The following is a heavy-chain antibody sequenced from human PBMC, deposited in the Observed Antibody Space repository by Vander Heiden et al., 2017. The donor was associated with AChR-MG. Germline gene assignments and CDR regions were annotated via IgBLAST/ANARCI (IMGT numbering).Heavy chain of an antibody. CDR1: GYTLSSYS. J-gene: IGHJ4*02. V-gene: IGHV3-48*02. CDR2: ISSSSSTI. D-gene: IGHD6-6*01. Sequence: EVQLVEPGGGLVHTGGCLRLSCAASGYTLSSYSVNWVGQAPGKGLEWVSYISSSSSTIYYADSVKSRFTISRDNAKNSLYLQMNSLRDEDTAVYYCARDQTGYSSSSNDYWGQGTLVTVSS. CDR3: ARDQTGYSSSSNDY.